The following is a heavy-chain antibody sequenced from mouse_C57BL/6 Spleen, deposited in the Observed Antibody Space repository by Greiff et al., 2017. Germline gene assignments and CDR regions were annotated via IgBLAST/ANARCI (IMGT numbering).Heavy chain of an antibody. J-gene: IGHJ2*01. V-gene: IGHV1-69*01. CDR1: GYTFTSYW. CDR2: IDPSDSYT. CDR3: ARGSNDY. D-gene: IGHD2-5*01. Sequence: QVQLQQSGAELVMPGASVKLSCKASGYTFTSYWMHGVKQRPGQGLEWIGEIDPSDSYTTYNQNFKGKSTLTVDKSSSTAYMQLSSLTSEDSAVYYCARGSNDYWGQGTTLTVSS.